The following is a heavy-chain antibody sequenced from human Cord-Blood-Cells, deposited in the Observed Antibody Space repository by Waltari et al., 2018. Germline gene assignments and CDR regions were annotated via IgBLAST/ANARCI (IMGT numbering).Heavy chain of an antibody. V-gene: IGHV1-46*01. CDR1: GYTFTSYY. CDR2: FNPSGGST. CDR3: ARHGIVGATDAFDI. D-gene: IGHD1-26*01. Sequence: QVQLVQSGAEVKKPGASVKVSCKASGYTFTSYYMHWVRQAPGQGLEWMGIFNPSGGSTSYAQKFQDRVTMTRDTSTSTVYMGLISLRSEDTAVYYCARHGIVGATDAFDIWGQGTMVTVSS. J-gene: IGHJ3*02.